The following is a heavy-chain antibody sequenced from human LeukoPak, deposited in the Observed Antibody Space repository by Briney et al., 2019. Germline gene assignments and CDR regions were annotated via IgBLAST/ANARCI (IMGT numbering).Heavy chain of an antibody. CDR1: GYTFTGYY. V-gene: IGHV1-2*02. CDR2: INPNSGAT. CDR3: ARLIAAAGTYIDY. J-gene: IGHJ4*02. D-gene: IGHD6-13*01. Sequence: GASVKVSCKASGYTFTGYYMHWVRQAPGQGLEWVGWINPNSGATNYAQKFQGRVTMTRDTSISTAYMELSRLRSDDTAVYYCARLIAAAGTYIDYWGQGTLVTVSS.